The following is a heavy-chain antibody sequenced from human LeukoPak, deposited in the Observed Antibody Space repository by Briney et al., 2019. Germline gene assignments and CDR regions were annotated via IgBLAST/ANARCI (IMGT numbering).Heavy chain of an antibody. CDR3: ARADPVRYFDY. CDR1: GGSVSSGSYY. V-gene: IGHV4-61*01. J-gene: IGHJ4*02. Sequence: SETLSLTCTVSGGSVSSGSYYWSWIRQPPGKGLEWIGYIYYSGSNNYNPSLKSRVTISVDTSKNQFSLKRSSVTAADTAVYYCARADPVRYFDYWGQGTLVTVSS. CDR2: IYYSGSN.